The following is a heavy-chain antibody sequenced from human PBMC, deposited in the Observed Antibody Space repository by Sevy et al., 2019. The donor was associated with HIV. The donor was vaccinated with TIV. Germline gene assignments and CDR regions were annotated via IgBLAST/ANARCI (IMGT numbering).Heavy chain of an antibody. Sequence: SETPSLTCTVSGDSISKYVWSWIRQPPGKGLEWIGYLYFSGNTNYNPSLKSRVTISVDTSKNQFSLTLKSVTAADTAVYYCARDYYDDRPRGFDPWGHGTLVTVSS. J-gene: IGHJ5*02. CDR2: LYFSGNT. D-gene: IGHD3-22*01. V-gene: IGHV4-59*01. CDR3: ARDYYDDRPRGFDP. CDR1: GDSISKYV.